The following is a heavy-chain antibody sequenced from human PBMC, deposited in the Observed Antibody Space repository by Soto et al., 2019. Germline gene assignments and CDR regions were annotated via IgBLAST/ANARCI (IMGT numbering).Heavy chain of an antibody. CDR1: GYTFTSYG. D-gene: IGHD2-15*01. V-gene: IGHV1-18*04. J-gene: IGHJ6*02. CDR3: AREEGLVVVVAATHYGMDV. Sequence: ASVKVSCKASGYTFTSYGISWVRQAPGQGLEWMGWISAYNGNTNYAQKLQGRVTMTTDTSTSTAYMELRSLRSDDTAVYYCAREEGLVVVVAATHYGMDVWGQGTTVTVSS. CDR2: ISAYNGNT.